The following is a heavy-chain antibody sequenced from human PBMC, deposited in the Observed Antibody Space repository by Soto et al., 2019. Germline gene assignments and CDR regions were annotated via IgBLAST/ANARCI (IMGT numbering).Heavy chain of an antibody. CDR3: AVDGYSYGYYYYMXV. CDR1: GGSISSSSYY. CDR2: IYYSGST. J-gene: IGHJ6*03. V-gene: IGHV4-39*01. D-gene: IGHD5-18*01. Sequence: PSETLSLTCTVSGGSISSSSYYWGWIRQPPGKGLEWIGSIYYSGSTYYNPSLKSRVTISVDTSKNQFSLKLSSVTAADTAVYYCAVDGYSYGYYYYMXVWGKGTTVTVSS.